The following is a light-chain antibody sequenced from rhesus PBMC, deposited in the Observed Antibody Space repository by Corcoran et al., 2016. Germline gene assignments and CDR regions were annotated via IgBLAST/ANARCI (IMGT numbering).Light chain of an antibody. J-gene: IGKJ3*01. Sequence: DIQMTQSPSSLSASVGDRVTITCRASENVNNYLHWYQQKPGKDPQLLIYAASTLQSGVPSRLIGSGSGTDYTFTISSLQPEEVATYYCQHSYGTPFTFGPGTKLDIK. CDR3: QHSYGTPFT. CDR1: ENVNNY. CDR2: AAS. V-gene: IGKV1-74*01.